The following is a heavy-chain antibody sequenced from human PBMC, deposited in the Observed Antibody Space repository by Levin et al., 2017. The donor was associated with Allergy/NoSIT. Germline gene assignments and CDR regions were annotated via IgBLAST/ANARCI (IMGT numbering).Heavy chain of an antibody. D-gene: IGHD3-10*01. CDR1: GFSVSSHY. V-gene: IGHV3-66*04. J-gene: IGHJ4*02. CDR3: ARHYYGSGSYYFDY. CDR2: IYSGGNT. Sequence: GESLKISCAASGFSVSSHYMSWVRQAPGKGLEWVSVIYSGGNTYYADSVKGRFTISRDNSKNTLYLQMNSLRAEDTAVYYCARHYYGSGSYYFDYWGQGTLVTVSS.